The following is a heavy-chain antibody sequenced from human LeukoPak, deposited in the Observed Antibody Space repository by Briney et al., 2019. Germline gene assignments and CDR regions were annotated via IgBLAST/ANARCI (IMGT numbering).Heavy chain of an antibody. CDR2: IYHSGST. D-gene: IGHD6-13*01. V-gene: IGHV4-4*02. J-gene: IGHJ4*02. CDR1: GGSISSSNW. CDR3: VRGLDSSSYVDS. Sequence: PSGTLSLTCAVSGGSISSSNWWSWVRQPPGKGLEWIGEIYHSGSTNYNPSLKSRVTISVDTSKNQFSLKLSSVTAADTAVYYCVRGLDSSSYVDSWGQGTLVTVSS.